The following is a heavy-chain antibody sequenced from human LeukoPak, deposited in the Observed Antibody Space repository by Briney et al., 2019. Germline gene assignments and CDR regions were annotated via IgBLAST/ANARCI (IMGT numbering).Heavy chain of an antibody. J-gene: IGHJ2*01. CDR2: IYYSGGT. Sequence: PSETLSLTCTVSGNSLNYYYWSWIRQPPGKGLEWIGYIYYSGGTNYNPSLKSRVTISVDTSKNQFSLKLSSVTAADTAVYYCARHSLWYFDLWGRGTLVTVSS. CDR3: ARHSLWYFDL. V-gene: IGHV4-59*08. CDR1: GNSLNYYY.